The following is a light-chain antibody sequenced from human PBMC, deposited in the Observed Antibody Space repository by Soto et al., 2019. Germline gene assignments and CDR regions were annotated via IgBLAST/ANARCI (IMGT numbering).Light chain of an antibody. CDR1: QSFRGL. Sequence: EVVLTQTPVPLSLSPGERATLSCRASQSFRGLLAWYQQKPGQAPRLLIYDAYNRATGIPPRFSGSGSGTDFTLTISSLEPEDSAVYYCQQRHRWPIPFGQGTRLE. J-gene: IGKJ5*01. V-gene: IGKV3-11*01. CDR2: DAY. CDR3: QQRHRWPIP.